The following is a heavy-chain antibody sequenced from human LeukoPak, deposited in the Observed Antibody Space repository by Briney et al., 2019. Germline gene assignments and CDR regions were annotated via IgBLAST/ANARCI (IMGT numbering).Heavy chain of an antibody. D-gene: IGHD3-10*01. V-gene: IGHV4-4*07. CDR1: GGSISSYY. J-gene: IGHJ4*02. CDR2: IYTSGST. Sequence: SETLSLTCTVSGGSISSYYWSWIRQPAGKGLEWIGRIYTSGSTNYNPSLKSRVTMSVDTSKNQFSLKLSSVTAADTAVYYCGLWFGELLREDYWGQGTLVTVSS. CDR3: GLWFGELLREDY.